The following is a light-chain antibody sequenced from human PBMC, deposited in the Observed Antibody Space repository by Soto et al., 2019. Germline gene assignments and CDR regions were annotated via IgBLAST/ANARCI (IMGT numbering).Light chain of an antibody. Sequence: IQMTQSPSSLSASVGDRVTITCQASQNINNYLNWYQQKPGRAPKLLIYDASNLEAGVPSRFSGSGSGTDFTLTISSLQPEDFATYYCQQSYSIPWTFGQGTKVDI. CDR2: DAS. CDR1: QNINNY. V-gene: IGKV1-39*01. CDR3: QQSYSIPWT. J-gene: IGKJ1*01.